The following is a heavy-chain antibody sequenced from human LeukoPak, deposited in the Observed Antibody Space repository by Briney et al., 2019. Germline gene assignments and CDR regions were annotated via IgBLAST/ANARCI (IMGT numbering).Heavy chain of an antibody. CDR1: GFIFSSYW. CDR2: INSDGSST. V-gene: IGHV3-74*01. D-gene: IGHD6-13*01. CDR3: ARDLSPDTAAGKYYFDF. J-gene: IGHJ4*02. Sequence: GGSLRLSCAASGFIFSSYWMHWVRQAPGKGLVWVSRINSDGSSTSYADPVKGRFTISRDDSKNMLFLQMNSLRAEDTAVYYCARDLSPDTAAGKYYFDFCGQGALVTVSS.